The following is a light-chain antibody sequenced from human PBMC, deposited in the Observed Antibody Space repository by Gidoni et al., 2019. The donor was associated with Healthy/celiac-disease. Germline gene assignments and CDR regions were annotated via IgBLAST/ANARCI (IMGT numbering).Light chain of an antibody. CDR1: SSNIGAGYD. CDR2: GNS. V-gene: IGLV1-40*01. J-gene: IGLJ2*01. Sequence: QSVLTQPPSGSGAPGQRVTISCTGSSSNIGAGYDVHWYQHLPATAPNLLIYGNSNRPSCVPDRFSGSNSGPSASLAITGLQAEDAADYFCQSYDSSLSGVVFGGGTKLTVL. CDR3: QSYDSSLSGVV.